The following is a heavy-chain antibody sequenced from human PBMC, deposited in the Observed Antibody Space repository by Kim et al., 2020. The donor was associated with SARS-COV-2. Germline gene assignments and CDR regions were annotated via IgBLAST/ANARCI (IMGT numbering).Heavy chain of an antibody. CDR2: IYYSGST. V-gene: IGHV4-61*01. J-gene: IGHJ4*02. CDR3: ARAPEYYDSSGYSDY. Sequence: SETLSLTCTVSGGSVSSGSYYWSWIRQPPGKGLEWIGYIYYSGSTNYNPSLKSRVTISVDTSKNQFSLKLSSVTAADTAVYYCARAPEYYDSSGYSDYWGQGTLVTVSS. D-gene: IGHD3-22*01. CDR1: GGSVSSGSYY.